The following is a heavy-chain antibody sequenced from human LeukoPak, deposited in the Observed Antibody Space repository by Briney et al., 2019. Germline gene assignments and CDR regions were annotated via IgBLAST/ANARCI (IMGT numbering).Heavy chain of an antibody. V-gene: IGHV3-23*01. D-gene: IGHD6-13*01. Sequence: PGGSLRLSCAASGFTFSSYAMSWVRQAPGKGLEWVSAISGSGGSTYYADSVKGRFTISRDNSKNMLYLQMNSLRAEDTAVYYCANTGYSSSWGEYFQHWGQGTLVTVSS. CDR3: ANTGYSSSWGEYFQH. CDR1: GFTFSSYA. CDR2: ISGSGGST. J-gene: IGHJ1*01.